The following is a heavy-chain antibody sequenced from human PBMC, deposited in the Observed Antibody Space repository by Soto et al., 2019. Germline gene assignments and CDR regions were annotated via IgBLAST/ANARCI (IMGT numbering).Heavy chain of an antibody. J-gene: IGHJ1*01. CDR1: GFIFSTYA. CDR2: MSYDGSNK. CDR3: ARDGSD. V-gene: IGHV3-30-3*01. Sequence: ESGGGVVQPGRSLRLSCVTSGFIFSTYAMHWVRQAPGKGLEWVAVMSYDGSNKYYSDSVKGRFTISRDNSKSTLYLQMNSLTIEDTAVYFCARDGSDWGQGTLVTVSS.